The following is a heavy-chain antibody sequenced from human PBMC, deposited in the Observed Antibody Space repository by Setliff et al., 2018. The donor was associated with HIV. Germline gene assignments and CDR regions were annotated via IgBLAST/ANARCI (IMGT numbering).Heavy chain of an antibody. CDR1: GFIFNGFE. CDR3: ARVPGGSYHRYFDY. Sequence: GGSLRLSCAASGFIFNGFEMNWVRQAPGKGLVWVSRINSDGSSTSYADSVKGRFTISRDNAKNTLYLQMNSLRAEDTAVYYCARVPGGSYHRYFDYWGQGTLVTVSS. V-gene: IGHV3-74*01. J-gene: IGHJ4*02. CDR2: INSDGSST. D-gene: IGHD1-26*01.